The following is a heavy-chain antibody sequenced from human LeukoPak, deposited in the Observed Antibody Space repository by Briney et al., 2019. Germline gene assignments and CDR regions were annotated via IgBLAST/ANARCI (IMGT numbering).Heavy chain of an antibody. J-gene: IGHJ4*02. Sequence: GGSLRLSCAASGFTFTTYGMHWVRQAPGKGLEWVAVISYDGSNKYYADSVKGRFTISRDNSKNTLYLQMNSLRAEDTAVYYCAKDDYWGQGTLVTVSS. V-gene: IGHV3-30*18. CDR3: AKDDY. CDR2: ISYDGSNK. CDR1: GFTFTTYG.